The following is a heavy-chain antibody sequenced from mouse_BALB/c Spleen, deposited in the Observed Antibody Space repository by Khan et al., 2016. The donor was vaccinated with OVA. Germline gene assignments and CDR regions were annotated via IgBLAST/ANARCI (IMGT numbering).Heavy chain of an antibody. V-gene: IGHV14-3*02. D-gene: IGHD2-1*01. Sequence: EVQLQESGAELVKPGASVKLSCTGSGFTIKDTYIHWMNQRPEQGLEWIGRIDPANGDTKFGPKFQDTATLTADTSSNTAYLHLSSLTADDAADYCRTALYGNPFAYWGQGTLVSVS. CDR2: IDPANGDT. J-gene: IGHJ3*01. CDR3: TALYGNPFAY. CDR1: GFTIKDTY.